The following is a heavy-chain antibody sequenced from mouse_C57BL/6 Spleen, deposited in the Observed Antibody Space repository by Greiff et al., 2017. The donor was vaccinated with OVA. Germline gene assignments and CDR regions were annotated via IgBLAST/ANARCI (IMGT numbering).Heavy chain of an antibody. Sequence: VQLQQSGPELVKPGASVKISCKASGYTFTDYYMNWVKQSPGKSLEWIGDINPKNGGTSYNQKFKGKATLTVDKSSSTAYMELRSLTSEDSAVYYCARSGYGNYYAMDYWGQGTSVTVSS. V-gene: IGHV1-26*01. J-gene: IGHJ4*01. CDR3: ARSGYGNYYAMDY. CDR2: INPKNGGT. D-gene: IGHD2-1*01. CDR1: GYTFTDYY.